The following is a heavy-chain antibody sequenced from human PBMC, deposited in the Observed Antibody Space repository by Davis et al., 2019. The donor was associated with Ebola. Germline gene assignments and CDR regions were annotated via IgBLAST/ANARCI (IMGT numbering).Heavy chain of an antibody. Sequence: AASVTVSCKASGYTFTGYYMHWVRQAPGQGLEWMGWINPNSDGTNYAQKFQGWVTMTRDTSISTAYMELSRLRSDDTAVYYCAREAYGDMGHWFDPWGQGTLVTVSS. CDR1: GYTFTGYY. D-gene: IGHD4-17*01. V-gene: IGHV1-2*04. J-gene: IGHJ5*02. CDR3: AREAYGDMGHWFDP. CDR2: INPNSDGT.